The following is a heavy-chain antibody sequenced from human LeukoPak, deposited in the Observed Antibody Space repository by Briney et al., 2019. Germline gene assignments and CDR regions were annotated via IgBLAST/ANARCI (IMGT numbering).Heavy chain of an antibody. Sequence: PGGSLRLSCTASGFTFGDYAMSWVRQAPGKGLEWVGFIRSKTYGGTTEYAASVKGRFTISRDDSRSIAYLHMNSLKTEDTAVYYCTRHQDYYENSGYFPYNWFDPWGQGTLVTVSS. CDR1: GFTFGDYA. CDR3: TRHQDYYENSGYFPYNWFDP. D-gene: IGHD3-22*01. V-gene: IGHV3-49*04. CDR2: IRSKTYGGTT. J-gene: IGHJ5*02.